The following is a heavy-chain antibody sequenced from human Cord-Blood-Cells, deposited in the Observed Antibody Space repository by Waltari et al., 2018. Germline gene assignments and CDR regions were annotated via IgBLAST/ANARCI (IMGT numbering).Heavy chain of an antibody. V-gene: IGHV3-30-3*01. CDR3: ARDQAEQLGDAFDI. J-gene: IGHJ3*02. D-gene: IGHD6-6*01. CDR2: ISYDGSNK. CDR1: GFTFSSYA. Sequence: QVQLVESGGGVVQPGRSLRLSCAASGFTFSSYAMHWVRQAPGKGLEWVAVISYDGSNKYYADSVKGRFTISRDNSKNTLYLQMNSLRAEDTAVYYCARDQAEQLGDAFDIWGQGTMVTVSS.